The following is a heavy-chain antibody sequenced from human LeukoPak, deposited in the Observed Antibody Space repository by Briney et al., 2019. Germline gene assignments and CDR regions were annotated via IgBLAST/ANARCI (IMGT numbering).Heavy chain of an antibody. J-gene: IGHJ5*02. CDR1: GFTFCSYS. CDR3: ARDHNFYDSGRRFDP. Sequence: PGGSLRLSCAASGFTFCSYSMTWVRQAPGKGLEWVSSITGSCSYIHYADSVRGRFTISRDNAKESLILEMNSLRAEDTAVYYCARDHNFYDSGRRFDPWGQGTLVTVSS. D-gene: IGHD3-10*01. V-gene: IGHV3-21*01. CDR2: ITGSCSYI.